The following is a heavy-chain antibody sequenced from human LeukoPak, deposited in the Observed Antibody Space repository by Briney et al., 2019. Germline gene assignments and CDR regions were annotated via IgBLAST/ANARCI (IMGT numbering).Heavy chain of an antibody. J-gene: IGHJ6*02. CDR3: AKDRSGTVTADNYYYYYGMDV. D-gene: IGHD2-21*02. CDR1: GFTFEDHA. Sequence: GRSLRLSCAASGFTFEDHAMYWVRQAPGKGLEWVSSISWNSGDKSYADSVKGRFTISRDNAKNSLYLQMNSLRAEDTALYYCAKDRSGTVTADNYYYYYGMDVWGQGTTVTVSS. CDR2: ISWNSGDK. V-gene: IGHV3-9*01.